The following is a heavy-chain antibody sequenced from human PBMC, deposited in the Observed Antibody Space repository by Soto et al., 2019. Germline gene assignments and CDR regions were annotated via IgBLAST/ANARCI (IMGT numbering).Heavy chain of an antibody. V-gene: IGHV3-33*01. CDR1: GFTFSSYG. Sequence: GGALRRSCAASGFTFSSYGMHWVRQAPGKGLEWVALIWFDGSDKYYTESVKGRFTISRDNSKSTLYLQMNSLRAEDTAVYYCARLYCSASSCYSVGAFDIRGQGTMVTVSS. CDR3: ARLYCSASSCYSVGAFDI. J-gene: IGHJ3*02. D-gene: IGHD2-15*01. CDR2: IWFDGSDK.